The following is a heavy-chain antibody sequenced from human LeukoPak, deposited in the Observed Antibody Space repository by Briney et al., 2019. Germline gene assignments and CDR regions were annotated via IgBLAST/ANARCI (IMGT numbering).Heavy chain of an antibody. Sequence: GGSLRLSCAASGFTFSSYSMNWVRQAPGKGLEWVSYISSSSIPIYYADSVKGRFTISRDNAKNSLYLQMSSLRAEDTAVYYCAELGITTIGGVWGKGTTVTISS. CDR3: AELGITTIGGV. V-gene: IGHV3-48*04. J-gene: IGHJ6*04. CDR2: ISSSSIPI. CDR1: GFTFSSYS. D-gene: IGHD3-10*02.